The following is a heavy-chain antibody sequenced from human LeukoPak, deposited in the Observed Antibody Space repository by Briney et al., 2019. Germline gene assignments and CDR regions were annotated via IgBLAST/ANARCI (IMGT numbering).Heavy chain of an antibody. CDR2: IKQDGSEK. CDR3: ARDSGYRYDFWSPRLDY. J-gene: IGHJ4*02. D-gene: IGHD3-3*01. V-gene: IGHV3-7*01. Sequence: GGSLRLSCAASGFTFSSYWMSWVRQAPGKGLEWMGNIKQDGSEKYYVDSVKGRFTISRDNAKNSLYLQMNSLRAEDTAVYYCARDSGYRYDFWSPRLDYWGQGTLVTVSS. CDR1: GFTFSSYW.